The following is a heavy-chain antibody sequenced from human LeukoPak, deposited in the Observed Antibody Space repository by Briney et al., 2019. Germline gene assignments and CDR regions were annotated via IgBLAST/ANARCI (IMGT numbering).Heavy chain of an antibody. CDR1: GGSISSSSYY. CDR3: ARADRYNWNPGDYFDY. J-gene: IGHJ4*02. D-gene: IGHD1-20*01. Sequence: PSETLSLTCTVSGGSISSSSYYWGWIRQPPGKGLEWIGSIYYSGSTYYNPSLKSRVTISVDTPKNQFSLKLSSVTAADTAVYYCARADRYNWNPGDYFDYWGQGTLVTVSS. CDR2: IYYSGST. V-gene: IGHV4-39*07.